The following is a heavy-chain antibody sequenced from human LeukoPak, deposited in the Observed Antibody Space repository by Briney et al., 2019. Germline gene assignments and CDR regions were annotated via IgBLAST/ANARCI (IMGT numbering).Heavy chain of an antibody. J-gene: IGHJ4*02. V-gene: IGHV1-8*01. D-gene: IGHD4-23*01. CDR1: GYTFDNYD. Sequence: ASVKVSCKTSGYTFDNYDINWVRQAAGQGLEWMGWMNPDSRNTGYAHKFQGRVTITRNTSISTAYMELSSLRSGDTAVYYCARLDSYDYVGNDYWGQGTLVTVSS. CDR2: MNPDSRNT. CDR3: ARLDSYDYVGNDY.